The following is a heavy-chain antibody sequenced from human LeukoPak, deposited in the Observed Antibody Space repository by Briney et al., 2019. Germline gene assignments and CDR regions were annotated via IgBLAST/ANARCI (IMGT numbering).Heavy chain of an antibody. CDR1: GFTFSDHY. D-gene: IGHD4/OR15-4a*01. CDR3: ARDHDYGPDY. J-gene: IGHJ4*02. CDR2: IKPDSDAT. V-gene: IGHV1-2*02. Sequence: GASVRVSCKTSGFTFSDHYMHRRRQAPGQGLELMGWIKPDSDATNYAQRFQGRFTMSRDMSISTVYMELTSLTSDDTAMYWCARDHDYGPDYWGQGTLVTVSA.